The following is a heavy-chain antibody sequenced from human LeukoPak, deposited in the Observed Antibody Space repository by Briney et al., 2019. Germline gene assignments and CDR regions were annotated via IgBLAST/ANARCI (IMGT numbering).Heavy chain of an antibody. J-gene: IGHJ4*02. CDR2: ISYDGSNK. V-gene: IGHV3-30*04. CDR3: AREKDISGYSFDY. Sequence: SGGSLRLSCAASGFTFSSYAMHWVRQAPGKGLEWVAVISYDGSNKYYADSVKGRFTISRDNAKNSLYLQMNSLRAEDTAVYYCAREKDISGYSFDYWGQGTLVTVSS. CDR1: GFTFSSYA. D-gene: IGHD3-22*01.